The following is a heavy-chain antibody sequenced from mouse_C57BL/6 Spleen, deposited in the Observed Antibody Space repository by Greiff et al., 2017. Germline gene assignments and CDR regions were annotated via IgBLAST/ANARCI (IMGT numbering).Heavy chain of an antibody. J-gene: IGHJ4*01. CDR2: IYPGSGST. Sequence: QVQLQQPGAELVKPGASVKMSCKASGYTFTSYWITWVKQRPGQGLEWIGDIYPGSGSTNYNEKFKSKATLTVDTSSSTAYMQLSSLTSEDSAVYYCAGGGRGYYYAMDYWGQGTSVTVSS. CDR1: GYTFTSYW. CDR3: AGGGRGYYYAMDY. V-gene: IGHV1-55*01. D-gene: IGHD1-1*02.